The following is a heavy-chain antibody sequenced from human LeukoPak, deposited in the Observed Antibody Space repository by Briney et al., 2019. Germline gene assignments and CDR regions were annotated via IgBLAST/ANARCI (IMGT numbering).Heavy chain of an antibody. CDR1: GFTFSSYG. V-gene: IGHV3-30*02. CDR2: IRYDGSNK. J-gene: IGHJ6*03. D-gene: IGHD2-2*02. Sequence: GSLRLSCAASGFTFSSYGMHWVRQAPGKGLEWVAFIRYDGSNKYYADSVKGRFTISRDNSKNTLYLQMNSLRAEDTAVYYCAKDGVVVVPAAKPYYYMDVWGKGTTVTVSS. CDR3: AKDGVVVVPAAKPYYYMDV.